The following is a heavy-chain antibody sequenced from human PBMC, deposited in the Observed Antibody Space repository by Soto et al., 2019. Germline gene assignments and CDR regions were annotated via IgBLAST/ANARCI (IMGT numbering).Heavy chain of an antibody. J-gene: IGHJ3*02. CDR2: ISWNSGSI. Sequence: GGSLRLSCAASGFTFDDYAMHWVRQAPGKGLEWVSGISWNSGSIGYADSVKGRFTISRDNAKNSLYLQMNSLRAEDTALYYCAKPNGANNWNDVYGGAFDIWGQGTMVTVSS. CDR3: AKPNGANNWNDVYGGAFDI. V-gene: IGHV3-9*01. CDR1: GFTFDDYA. D-gene: IGHD1-20*01.